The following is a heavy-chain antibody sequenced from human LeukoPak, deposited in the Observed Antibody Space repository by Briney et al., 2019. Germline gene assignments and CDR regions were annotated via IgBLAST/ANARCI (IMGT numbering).Heavy chain of an antibody. Sequence: GGSLRLSCAASGFTFSRSPMHWVRQAPGKGLEWVAVISYDGSNKYYADSVKGRFTISRDNSKNTLYLQMNSLRAEDTAVYYCAKVRIAAAGRGYYYGMDVWGQGTTVTVSS. CDR2: ISYDGSNK. J-gene: IGHJ6*02. CDR3: AKVRIAAAGRGYYYGMDV. V-gene: IGHV3-30*04. D-gene: IGHD6-13*01. CDR1: GFTFSRSP.